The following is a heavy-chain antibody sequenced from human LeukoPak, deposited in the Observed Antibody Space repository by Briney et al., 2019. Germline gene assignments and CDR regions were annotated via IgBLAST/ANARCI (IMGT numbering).Heavy chain of an antibody. Sequence: ASVKVSCKASGYTFTSYDINWVRQATGQGLEWMGRMNPNSGNTGYAQKFQGRVTITRNTSISTAYMELSSLRSEDTAVYYCARGEAVAGTGDYWGQGTLVTVSS. V-gene: IGHV1-8*03. CDR2: MNPNSGNT. J-gene: IGHJ4*02. D-gene: IGHD6-19*01. CDR3: ARGEAVAGTGDY. CDR1: GYTFTSYD.